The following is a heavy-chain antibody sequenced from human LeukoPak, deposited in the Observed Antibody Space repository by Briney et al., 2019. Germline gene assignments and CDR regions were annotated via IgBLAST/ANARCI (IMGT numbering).Heavy chain of an antibody. CDR3: ARDHNGPYTFDY. V-gene: IGHV3-48*03. CDR1: GFTFSNYE. CDR2: ISSSGTTI. D-gene: IGHD2-2*02. Sequence: PGGSLRLSCAASGFTFSNYEMNWVRQAPGKGLEWVSYISSSGTTIYYADSVKGRFTISRDNAKTSLSLQMNSLKVEDTAVYYCARDHNGPYTFDYWGQGTLVTVSS. J-gene: IGHJ4*02.